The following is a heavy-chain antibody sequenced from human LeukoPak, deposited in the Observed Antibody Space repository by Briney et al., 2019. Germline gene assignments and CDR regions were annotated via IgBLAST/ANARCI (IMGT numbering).Heavy chain of an antibody. CDR3: AKDRYTVGPGYFDL. Sequence: PGGSLRLSCAASGFTFSSYTMSWVRQAPGKGLEWVSTISGSGYNTYFADSVKGRFTISRDNSKNTLYLQMSSLRAEDTAVYYCAKDRYTVGPGYFDLWGRGTLVTVPS. D-gene: IGHD3-16*02. CDR1: GFTFSSYT. CDR2: ISGSGYNT. V-gene: IGHV3-23*01. J-gene: IGHJ2*01.